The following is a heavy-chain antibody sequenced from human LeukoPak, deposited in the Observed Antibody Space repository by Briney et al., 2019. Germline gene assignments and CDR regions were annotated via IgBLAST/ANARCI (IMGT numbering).Heavy chain of an antibody. J-gene: IGHJ5*02. CDR3: ARALGYCSGGSCTRGYNWFDP. Sequence: SETLSLTCTASGGSISSSDYYWGWIRQPPGKGLEWIGSIYYGGSTYYNPSLKSRVTISVDTSMNQFSLKLSFVTTADTAVYYCARALGYCSGGSCTRGYNWFDPWGQGTLVTVPS. CDR1: GGSISSSDYY. CDR2: IYYGGST. D-gene: IGHD2-15*01. V-gene: IGHV4-39*01.